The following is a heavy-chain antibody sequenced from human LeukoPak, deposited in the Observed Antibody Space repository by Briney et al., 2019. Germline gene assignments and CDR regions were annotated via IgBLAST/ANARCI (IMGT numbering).Heavy chain of an antibody. V-gene: IGHV1-2*02. CDR2: INPNSGGT. CDR1: GYTFTGYY. D-gene: IGHD2-2*01. J-gene: IGHJ4*02. Sequence: ASVKVSCKASGYTFTGYYMHWVRQAPGQGLEWMGWINPNSGGTNYAQKFQGRVSITADESTSTAYMELSSLRSEDTAVYYCAYRDVLAVVPGGDYWGQGTLVTVSS. CDR3: AYRDVLAVVPGGDY.